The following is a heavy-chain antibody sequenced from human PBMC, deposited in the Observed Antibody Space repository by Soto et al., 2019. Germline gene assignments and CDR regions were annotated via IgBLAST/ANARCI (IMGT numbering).Heavy chain of an antibody. CDR3: ARDGVDTATGYYYGMDV. CDR1: GYTFTSYG. D-gene: IGHD5-18*01. Sequence: QVQLVQSGAEVKKPGASVKVSCKASGYTFTSYGISWVRQAPGQGLEWMGWISAYNGNTNYAQKLQGRVTMTTDTSTSTANMELRSLRSDDTDVYYCARDGVDTATGYYYGMDVWGQGTTVTVSS. CDR2: ISAYNGNT. V-gene: IGHV1-18*01. J-gene: IGHJ6*02.